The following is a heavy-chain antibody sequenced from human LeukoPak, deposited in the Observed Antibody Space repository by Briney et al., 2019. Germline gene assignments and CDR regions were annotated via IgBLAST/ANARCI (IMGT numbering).Heavy chain of an antibody. D-gene: IGHD2-2*01. Sequence: ASETLSLTCAVSGYSISSGYYWGWIRQPPGKGLEWIGSIYHSGSTYYNPSLKSRVTISVDTSKNQFSLKLSSVTAADTAVYYCARQIVPAAIGYYWGQGTLATVSS. CDR1: GYSISSGYY. J-gene: IGHJ4*02. V-gene: IGHV4-38-2*01. CDR2: IYHSGST. CDR3: ARQIVPAAIGYY.